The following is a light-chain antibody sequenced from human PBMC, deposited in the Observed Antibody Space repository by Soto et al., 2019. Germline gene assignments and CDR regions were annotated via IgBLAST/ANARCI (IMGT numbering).Light chain of an antibody. V-gene: IGKV1-12*01. CDR2: AAS. J-gene: IGKJ4*01. CDR3: QQAHTFPLT. CDR1: QGISSW. Sequence: DIQMTQSPSSVSASVGDRVTITCRASQGISSWVAWYPQKPGKAPNLLIYAASSLQSGFPSRFGGSGSGTEFTLTISNLQPEDCATYYCQQAHTFPLTFGGGTPVEIK.